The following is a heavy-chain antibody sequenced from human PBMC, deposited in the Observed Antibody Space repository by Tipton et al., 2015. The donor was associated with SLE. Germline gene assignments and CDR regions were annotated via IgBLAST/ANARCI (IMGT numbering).Heavy chain of an antibody. CDR3: ATDYYDILTGWGPLHY. D-gene: IGHD3-9*01. Sequence: TLSLTCTVSGGSISSYYWSWIRQPPGKGLEWIGYIYYSGSTNYNPSLKSRVTISVDTSKNQFSLKLRSVTAADTAVYYCATDYYDILTGWGPLHYWGQGTLVTVSS. V-gene: IGHV4-59*12. CDR1: GGSISSYY. CDR2: IYYSGST. J-gene: IGHJ4*02.